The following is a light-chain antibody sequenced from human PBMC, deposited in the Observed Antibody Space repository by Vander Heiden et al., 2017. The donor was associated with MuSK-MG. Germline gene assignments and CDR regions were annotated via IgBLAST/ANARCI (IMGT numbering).Light chain of an antibody. CDR3: QQTYSIPL. CDR1: QSISNY. CDR2: AAS. V-gene: IGKV1-39*01. Sequence: DIQMTHSPSSLSASVGDRVTITCRASQSISNYLNWYQHKPGKAPKLLIYAASSVQSGVPSRFSGSGSGTDFTLTISSLQPEDFATYYCQQTYSIPLFGPGTKVDIK. J-gene: IGKJ3*01.